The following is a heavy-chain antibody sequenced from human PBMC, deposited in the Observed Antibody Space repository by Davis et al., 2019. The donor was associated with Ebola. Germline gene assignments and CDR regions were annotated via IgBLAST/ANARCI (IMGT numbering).Heavy chain of an antibody. Sequence: GESLKISCAASGFTFSNYAMDWVRQAPGKGLEWVSGITSGGRTNYADSVKGRFTVSRDNAKNTLYLQMDSLRAEDTAVYYCARALFYNLFNWLDPWGQGTLVTVSS. V-gene: IGHV3-23*01. CDR1: GFTFSNYA. D-gene: IGHD5-24*01. CDR2: ITSGGRT. CDR3: ARALFYNLFNWLDP. J-gene: IGHJ5*02.